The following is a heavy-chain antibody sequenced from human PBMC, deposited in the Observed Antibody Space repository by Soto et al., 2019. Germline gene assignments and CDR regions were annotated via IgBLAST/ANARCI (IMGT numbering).Heavy chain of an antibody. D-gene: IGHD4-17*01. Sequence: LRLSFAASGFTFSSYAMTWVRQAPGKGLEWVSGVSGTGGSAYYADSVKGRFTISRDKSTNTLYLHMNSLRAEDTAVYYCARGSAYSDYDLEYWGQGTLVTVSS. V-gene: IGHV3-23*01. J-gene: IGHJ4*02. CDR3: ARGSAYSDYDLEY. CDR2: VSGTGGSA. CDR1: GFTFSSYA.